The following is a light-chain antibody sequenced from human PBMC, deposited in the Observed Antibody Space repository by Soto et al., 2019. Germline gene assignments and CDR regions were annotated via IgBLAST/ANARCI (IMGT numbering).Light chain of an antibody. CDR2: GAS. CDR3: EQYCISGT. CDR1: QSVSSY. J-gene: IGKJ1*01. V-gene: IGKV3-20*01. Sequence: IVLTPFTETLSLSRGERATLSCRASQSVSSYLAWYQQKPGQAPRLLIYGASNRATGIPDRFSGSGSGTDFTLTISRLEPEDFAVYYCEQYCISGTFGQGAKVAIK.